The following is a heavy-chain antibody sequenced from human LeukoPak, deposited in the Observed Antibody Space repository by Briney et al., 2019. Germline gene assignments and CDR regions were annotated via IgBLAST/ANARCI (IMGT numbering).Heavy chain of an antibody. CDR2: VFYDGSNQ. J-gene: IGHJ4*02. CDR1: GFTFSNYG. V-gene: IGHV3-30*02. D-gene: IGHD3-10*01. CDR3: AKGDYFGSGFDY. Sequence: GGSLRLSCAASGFTFSNYGLHWVRQVPGKGLEWAAFVFYDGSNQYYADSVKGRFTISRDNSKYTLYLQMNSLRVKDTAVYYCAKGDYFGSGFDYWGQGTLVIVST.